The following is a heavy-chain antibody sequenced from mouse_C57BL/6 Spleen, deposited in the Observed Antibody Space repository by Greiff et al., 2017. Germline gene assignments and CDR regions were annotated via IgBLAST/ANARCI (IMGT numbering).Heavy chain of an antibody. J-gene: IGHJ2*01. CDR2: INPNNGGT. CDR3: ARWGLRRFDY. D-gene: IGHD2-4*01. CDR1: GYTFTDYN. V-gene: IGHV1-22*01. Sequence: EVQRVESGPELVKPGASVKMSCKASGYTFTDYNLHWVKQSHGKSLEWIGYINPNNGGTSYNQKFKGKATLTVNKSSSTAYMELRSLTSEDSAVYYCARWGLRRFDYWGQGTTLTVSS.